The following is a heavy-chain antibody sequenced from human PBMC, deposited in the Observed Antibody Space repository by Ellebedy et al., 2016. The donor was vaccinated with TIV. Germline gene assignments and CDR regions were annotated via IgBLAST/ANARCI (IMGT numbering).Heavy chain of an antibody. J-gene: IGHJ4*02. CDR1: GYTFTSYD. CDR2: IIPIFGTA. Sequence: AASVKVSCKASGYTFTSYDINWVRQATGQGLEWMGWIIPIFGTANYAQKFQGRVTITADESTSTAYMELSSLRSEDTAVYYCARLGYGGNLNSDYWGQGTLVTVSS. CDR3: ARLGYGGNLNSDY. V-gene: IGHV1-69*13. D-gene: IGHD4-23*01.